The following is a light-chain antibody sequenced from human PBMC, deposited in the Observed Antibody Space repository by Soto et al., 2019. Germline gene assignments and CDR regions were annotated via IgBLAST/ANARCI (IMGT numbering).Light chain of an antibody. CDR1: SSDVGGYNY. V-gene: IGLV2-14*01. J-gene: IGLJ1*01. Sequence: QSALTQPASVSGSPGQSITISCTGTSSDVGGYNYVSWYQQHQGKAPQLIIYEVSNRPSAVSNRFSGSKSGNTASLTISGLQTEDEADYHCSSYTSSSILYVFGTGTRSPS. CDR3: SSYTSSSILYV. CDR2: EVS.